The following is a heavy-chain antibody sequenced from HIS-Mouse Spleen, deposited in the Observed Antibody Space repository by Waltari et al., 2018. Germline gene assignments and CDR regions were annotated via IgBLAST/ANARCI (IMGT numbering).Heavy chain of an antibody. CDR3: AREIPYSSSWYDWYFDL. D-gene: IGHD6-13*01. CDR1: GGSISSSSYY. J-gene: IGHJ2*01. V-gene: IGHV4-39*07. CDR2: IYYSGRT. Sequence: QLQLQESGPGLVKPSETLSLTSTVSGGSISSSSYYWGWIRQPPGKGLEWIGSIYYSGRTDYKPSLKSRVTISVDTSKNQFSLKLSSVTAADTAVYYCAREIPYSSSWYDWYFDLWGRGTLVTVSS.